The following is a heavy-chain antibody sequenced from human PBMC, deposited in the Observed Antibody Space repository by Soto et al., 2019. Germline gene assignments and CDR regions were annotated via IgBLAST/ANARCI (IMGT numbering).Heavy chain of an antibody. J-gene: IGHJ4*02. CDR2: IWYDGSNK. V-gene: IGHV3-33*01. D-gene: IGHD3-16*01. CDR3: ARDWGSSGGYYFDY. CDR1: GFTFSSYG. Sequence: RRLSCAASGFTFSSYGMHWVRQAPGKGLEWVAVIWYDGSNKYYADSVKGRFTISRDNSKNTLYLQMNSLRAEDTAVYYCARDWGSSGGYYFDYWGQGTLVTVSS.